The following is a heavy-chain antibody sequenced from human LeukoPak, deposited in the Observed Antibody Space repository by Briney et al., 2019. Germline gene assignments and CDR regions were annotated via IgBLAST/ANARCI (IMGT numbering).Heavy chain of an antibody. D-gene: IGHD3-10*01. CDR2: ISDSGVRT. CDR1: GITLSNYG. V-gene: IGHV3-23*01. CDR3: AKRGVVIRGFLVGFHKEAYYYDS. J-gene: IGHJ4*02. Sequence: GGSLRLSCAVSGITLSNYGMSWVRQAPGKGLEWVAGISDSGVRTNYADSVKGRFTISRDNPKNTLSLQMNSLSTEDTAVYFCAKRGVVIRGFLVGFHKEAYYYDSWGQGALVTVPS.